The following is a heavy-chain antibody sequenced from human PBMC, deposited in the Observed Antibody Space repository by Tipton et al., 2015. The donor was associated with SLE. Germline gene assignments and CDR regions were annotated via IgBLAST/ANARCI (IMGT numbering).Heavy chain of an antibody. V-gene: IGHV4-59*01. Sequence: TLSLTCTVSGGSINSYFWSWIRQTPGKGLEWIGYIYYSGSTNYNPSLKSRVTMSVDTSKNQISLKLSSVTAADTAVYYCARDVAPAAVPLFEYWGQGTLVTVSS. CDR1: GGSINSYF. CDR3: ARDVAPAAVPLFEY. J-gene: IGHJ4*02. D-gene: IGHD2-2*01. CDR2: IYYSGST.